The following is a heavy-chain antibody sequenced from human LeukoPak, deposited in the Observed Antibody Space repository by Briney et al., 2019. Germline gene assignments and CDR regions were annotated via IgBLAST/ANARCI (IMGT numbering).Heavy chain of an antibody. CDR2: FDPEDVET. Sequence: ASVKVSCKVSGYTPTELSMHWVRQAPGKGLYWMGGFDPEDVETIYAQKFQGRVTMTEDTSTDTAYMELSSLRSEDAAVYYCATAPLTYCTNGVCYYFQHWGQGTLVTVSS. J-gene: IGHJ1*01. CDR1: GYTPTELS. V-gene: IGHV1-24*01. D-gene: IGHD2-8*01. CDR3: ATAPLTYCTNGVCYYFQH.